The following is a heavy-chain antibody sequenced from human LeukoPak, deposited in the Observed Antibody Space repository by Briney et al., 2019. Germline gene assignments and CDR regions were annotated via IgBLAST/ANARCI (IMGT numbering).Heavy chain of an antibody. J-gene: IGHJ3*02. V-gene: IGHV1-69*13. CDR1: GGTFSSYA. CDR3: AGIRRFGELSGAFDI. CDR2: IIPIFGTA. Sequence: GASVKVSCKASGGTFSSYAISWVRQAPGQGLEWMGGIIPIFGTANYAQKFQGRVTITADESTSTAYMELSSLRSEGTAVYYCAGIRRFGELSGAFDIWGQGTMVTVSS. D-gene: IGHD3-10*01.